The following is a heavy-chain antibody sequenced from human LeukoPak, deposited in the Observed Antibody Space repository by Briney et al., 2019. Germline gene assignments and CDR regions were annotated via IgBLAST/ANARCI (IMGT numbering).Heavy chain of an antibody. CDR2: ISYDGSNK. Sequence: GGSLRLSCAASGFTFSSYATHWVRQAPGKGLEWVAVISYDGSNKYYADSVKGRFTISRDNSKNTLYLQMNSLRAEDTAVYYCARSLPGYYGMDVWGQGTTVTVSS. CDR3: ARSLPGYYGMDV. J-gene: IGHJ6*02. V-gene: IGHV3-30-3*01. CDR1: GFTFSSYA.